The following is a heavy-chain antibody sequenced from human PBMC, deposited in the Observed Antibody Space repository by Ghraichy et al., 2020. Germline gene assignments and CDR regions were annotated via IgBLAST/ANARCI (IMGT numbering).Heavy chain of an antibody. CDR2: IYYSGST. Sequence: SETLSLTCTVSGGSISSYYWSWIRQPPGKGLEWIGYIYYSGSTNYNPSLKSRVTISVDTSKNQFSLKLSSVTAADTAVYYCARLWDGNWFDPWGQGTLVTVSS. D-gene: IGHD1-26*01. CDR3: ARLWDGNWFDP. V-gene: IGHV4-59*08. CDR1: GGSISSYY. J-gene: IGHJ5*02.